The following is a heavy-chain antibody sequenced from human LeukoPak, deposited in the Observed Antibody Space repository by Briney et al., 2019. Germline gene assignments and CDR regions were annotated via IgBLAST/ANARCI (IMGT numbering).Heavy chain of an antibody. J-gene: IGHJ4*02. D-gene: IGHD3-10*01. Sequence: GGSLRFSCAASGFTFTSYAMSWVRQAPRKGLEWVSVISGSGDSTYYADSVKGRFTISRDNSKNTLFLQMNSLRAEDTAVYYCAKETLHGFDYWGQGTLVTVSS. CDR1: GFTFTSYA. V-gene: IGHV3-23*01. CDR2: ISGSGDST. CDR3: AKETLHGFDY.